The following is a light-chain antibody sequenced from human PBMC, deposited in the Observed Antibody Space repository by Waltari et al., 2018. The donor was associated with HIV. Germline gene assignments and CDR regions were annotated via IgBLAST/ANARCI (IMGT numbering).Light chain of an antibody. CDR3: QTWGTGDVV. J-gene: IGLJ2*01. Sequence: QLVLTQSPSASASLGASVKLTCTLSSGHSSYAIAWHQQQPEKGPRYLMKLNSDGSHSKGDGIPDRFSGSSSGADRYLTISSLQSEDEADYYCQTWGTGDVVFGGGTKLTVL. CDR1: SGHSSYA. V-gene: IGLV4-69*01. CDR2: LNSDGSH.